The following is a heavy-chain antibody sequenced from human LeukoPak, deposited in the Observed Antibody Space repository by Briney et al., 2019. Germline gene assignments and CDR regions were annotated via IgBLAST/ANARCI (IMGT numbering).Heavy chain of an antibody. Sequence: ASVKVSCKVSGYTLTELSMHWVRQAPGKGLEWMGGFDPEDGETIYAQKFQGRVTMTEDTSTDTAYMELSSLRSEDTAVYYCATVGWFGETTAFDYWGQGTLVTVSS. D-gene: IGHD3-10*01. CDR1: GYTLTELS. J-gene: IGHJ4*02. CDR2: FDPEDGET. V-gene: IGHV1-24*01. CDR3: ATVGWFGETTAFDY.